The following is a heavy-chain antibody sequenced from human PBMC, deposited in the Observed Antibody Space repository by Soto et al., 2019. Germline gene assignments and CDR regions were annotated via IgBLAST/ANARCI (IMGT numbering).Heavy chain of an antibody. J-gene: IGHJ4*02. CDR3: ASVHYYGSGGRLGY. CDR1: GGTFSSYT. Sequence: QVQLVQSGAEVKKPGSSVKVSCKASGGTFSSYTISWVRQAPGQGLEWMGRIIPILGIANYAQKFQGRVTITADKSTSTAYMELSSLRSEDTAVYYCASVHYYGSGGRLGYWGQGTLVTVSS. CDR2: IIPILGIA. D-gene: IGHD3-10*01. V-gene: IGHV1-69*02.